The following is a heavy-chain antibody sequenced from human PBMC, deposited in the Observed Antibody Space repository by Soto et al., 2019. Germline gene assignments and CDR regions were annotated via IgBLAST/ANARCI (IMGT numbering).Heavy chain of an antibody. Sequence: EVQILESGGGMVQPGGSLRLSCAGSGFMFSSFAMTWVRQAPGKGLEWVSTTRSNGEHKYYADSVKGRFTVSRDNSKNTLFLKMSSLRAEDSAIYYCAKDSKSVSVSAARVYGMDVWGQGTTVTVSS. J-gene: IGHJ6*02. D-gene: IGHD2-2*01. CDR1: GFMFSSFA. CDR2: TRSNGEHK. V-gene: IGHV3-23*01. CDR3: AKDSKSVSVSAARVYGMDV.